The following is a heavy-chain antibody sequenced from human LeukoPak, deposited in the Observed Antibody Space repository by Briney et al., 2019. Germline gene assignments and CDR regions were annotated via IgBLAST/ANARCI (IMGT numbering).Heavy chain of an antibody. CDR2: IIPIFGTA. CDR3: ARVDTMVRGVIYSRDY. J-gene: IGHJ4*02. V-gene: IGHV1-69*13. D-gene: IGHD3-10*01. Sequence: SVKVSCKASGGTFSSYAISWVRQAPGQGLEWMGGIIPIFGTANYAQKFQGRVTITADESTSTAYMELSSLRSEDTAVYYCARVDTMVRGVIYSRDYWGQGTLVTVSS. CDR1: GGTFSSYA.